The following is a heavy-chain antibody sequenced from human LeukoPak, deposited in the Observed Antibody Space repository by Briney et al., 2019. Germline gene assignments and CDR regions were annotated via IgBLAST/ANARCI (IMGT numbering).Heavy chain of an antibody. J-gene: IGHJ4*02. CDR2: IYHSGST. CDR3: ARGYSSSWSAPGRY. D-gene: IGHD6-13*01. CDR1: GYSISSGYY. Sequence: SETLSLTCTVSGYSISSGYYWGWIRQPPGKGLEWIGSIYHSGSTYYNPSLKSRVTISVDTSKNQFSLKLSSVTAADTAVYYCARGYSSSWSAPGRYWGQGTLVTVSS. V-gene: IGHV4-38-2*02.